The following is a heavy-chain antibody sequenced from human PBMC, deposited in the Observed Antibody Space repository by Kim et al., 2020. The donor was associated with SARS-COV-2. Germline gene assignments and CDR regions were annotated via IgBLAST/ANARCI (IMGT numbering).Heavy chain of an antibody. V-gene: IGHV3-30*18. CDR2: ISYDGSNK. D-gene: IGHD3-22*01. CDR1: GFTFSSYG. Sequence: GGSLRLSCAASGFTFSSYGMHWVRQAPGKGLEWVAVISYDGSNKYYADSVKGRFTISRDNSKNTLYLQMNSLRAEDTAVYYCAKDRRVVITVGPGAPDYWGQGTLVTVSS. J-gene: IGHJ4*02. CDR3: AKDRRVVITVGPGAPDY.